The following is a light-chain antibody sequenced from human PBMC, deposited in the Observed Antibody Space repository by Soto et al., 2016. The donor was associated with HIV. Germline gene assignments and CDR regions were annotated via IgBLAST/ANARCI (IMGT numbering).Light chain of an antibody. J-gene: IGKJ4*01. CDR1: HSVSSW. CDR2: KAS. Sequence: DIQMTQSPSTLSASVGDRVTIICRASHSVSSWLAWYQQKPGKAPNLLIYKASFLESGVPSRFSGSGSGTEFTLTISSLQPDDFATYYCQQYNSYPVTFGGGTKVEI. CDR3: QQYNSYPVT. V-gene: IGKV1-5*03.